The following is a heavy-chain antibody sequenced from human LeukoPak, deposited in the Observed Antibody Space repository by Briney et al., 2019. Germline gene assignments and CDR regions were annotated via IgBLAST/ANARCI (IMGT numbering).Heavy chain of an antibody. V-gene: IGHV3-30*02. CDR2: IQYDGSTK. CDR1: GFNFRSYG. D-gene: IGHD2-8*01. Sequence: GGSLRLSCAASGFNFRSYGMHWVRHTPGKGLEWVAFIQYDGSTKVYADSVKGRVTISRDNSKNTVHLQMNSLKAEDTAVYYCAKVPRMAYYYYMDVWGKGTTATVSS. CDR3: AKVPRMAYYYYMDV. J-gene: IGHJ6*03.